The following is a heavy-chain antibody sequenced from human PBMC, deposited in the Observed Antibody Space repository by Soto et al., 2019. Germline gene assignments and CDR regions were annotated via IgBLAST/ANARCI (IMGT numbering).Heavy chain of an antibody. CDR3: AKAKDYVWGSYRYTGENYYYGMDV. CDR2: ISGSGGST. D-gene: IGHD3-16*02. Sequence: PGGSLRLSCAASGFTLSSCTMIWVRQAPGKGLAWVSAISGSGGSTYYADSVKGRFTISRDNSKNTLYLQMNSLRAEDTAVYYCAKAKDYVWGSYRYTGENYYYGMDVWGQGTTVTVSS. V-gene: IGHV3-23*01. CDR1: GFTLSSCT. J-gene: IGHJ6*02.